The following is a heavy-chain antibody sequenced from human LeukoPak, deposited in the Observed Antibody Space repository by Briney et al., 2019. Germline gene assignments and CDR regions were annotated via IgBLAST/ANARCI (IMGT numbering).Heavy chain of an antibody. V-gene: IGHV4-61*02. J-gene: IGHJ6*04. D-gene: IGHD2-2*02. CDR1: GGSFSSGSDY. CDR2: IHTSGST. Sequence: SQTLSLTCTVSGGSFSSGSDYWSWIRQPAGKGLEWIGRIHTSGSTHHNPSLKSRVTMSIDASKNQFSLKLSSVTAADTAVYYCVRDEYRDVWGKGTTVTVSS. CDR3: VRDEYRDV.